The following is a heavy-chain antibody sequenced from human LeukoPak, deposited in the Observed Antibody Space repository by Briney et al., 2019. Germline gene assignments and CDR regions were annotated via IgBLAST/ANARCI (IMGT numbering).Heavy chain of an antibody. CDR2: ISRNGAVT. Sequence: PGGSLRLSCAASGLIFDDYTMHWVRQAPGKGLEWVSLISRNGAVTKYADSVRGRFTVSRDNSKNSLYLQMNSLKTEDTAVYYCTTEGGIRYSGYDFAPRVDYWGQGTLVTVSS. D-gene: IGHD5-12*01. V-gene: IGHV3-43*01. CDR1: GLIFDDYT. CDR3: TTEGGIRYSGYDFAPRVDY. J-gene: IGHJ4*02.